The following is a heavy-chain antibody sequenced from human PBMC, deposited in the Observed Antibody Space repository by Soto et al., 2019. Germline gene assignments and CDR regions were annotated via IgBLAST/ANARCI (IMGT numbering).Heavy chain of an antibody. D-gene: IGHD1-26*01. V-gene: IGHV1-69*01. Sequence: QVQLVQSGAEVKKPGSSVKVSCTASGGSFVSYAITWVRQAPGQGLEWMGGVIPMFGKSTYARKFQGRVTITADESTTTAYMELSSLRSEDTAVYYCARVVGATVCYYFYHWGPGTLVTVSS. CDR2: VIPMFGKS. J-gene: IGHJ4*02. CDR1: GGSFVSYA. CDR3: ARVVGATVCYYFYH.